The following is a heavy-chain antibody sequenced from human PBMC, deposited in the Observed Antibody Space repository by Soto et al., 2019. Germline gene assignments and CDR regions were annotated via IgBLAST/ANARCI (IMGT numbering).Heavy chain of an antibody. V-gene: IGHV3-23*01. D-gene: IGHD2-15*01. CDR2: ISGSGGST. Sequence: GSLRLSCAASGFTFSSYAMSWVRQAPGKGLEWVSAISGSGGSTYYADSVKGRFTISRDNSKNTLYLQMNSLRAEDTAVYYCAKGVPGYCSGGSCYFDYWGQGTLVTVSS. CDR1: GFTFSSYA. J-gene: IGHJ4*02. CDR3: AKGVPGYCSGGSCYFDY.